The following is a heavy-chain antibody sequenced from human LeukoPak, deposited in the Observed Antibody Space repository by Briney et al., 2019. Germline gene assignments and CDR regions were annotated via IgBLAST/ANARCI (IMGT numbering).Heavy chain of an antibody. CDR1: GFTFSTYD. CDR3: TTDYYDSSVEESHY. D-gene: IGHD3-22*01. V-gene: IGHV3-33*01. CDR2: IWYDGSNK. Sequence: GGSLRLSCAASGFTFSTYDMHWVRQAPGKGLEWVAVIWYDGSNKYYADSVKGRFTISRDNSKNTLYLQMNSLKTEDTAVYYCTTDYYDSSVEESHYWGQGTLVTVSS. J-gene: IGHJ4*02.